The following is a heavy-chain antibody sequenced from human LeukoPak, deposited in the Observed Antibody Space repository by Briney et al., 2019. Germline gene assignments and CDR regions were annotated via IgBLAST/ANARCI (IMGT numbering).Heavy chain of an antibody. Sequence: PGGSLRLSCAASGFTFSSYGMHWVRQAPGKGLEWVAFIRYDGSNKYYADSVKGRFTISRDNSKNMLYLQMNSLRAEDPAVYYCAREGTVGVVFDYWGQGTLVTVSS. CDR3: AREGTVGVVFDY. V-gene: IGHV3-30*02. J-gene: IGHJ4*02. CDR1: GFTFSSYG. CDR2: IRYDGSNK. D-gene: IGHD1-26*01.